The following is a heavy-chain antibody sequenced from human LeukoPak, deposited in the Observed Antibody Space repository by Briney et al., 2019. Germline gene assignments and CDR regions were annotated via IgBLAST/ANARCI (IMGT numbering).Heavy chain of an antibody. J-gene: IGHJ4*02. D-gene: IGHD5-18*01. CDR3: AKPLDTAMVWGIGIDY. V-gene: IGHV3-23*01. CDR2: ISGSGGST. Sequence: GSLRLSCAASGFTFSSYAMSWVRQAPGKGQEWVSAISGSGGSTYYADSVKGRFTISRDNSKNTLYLQMSSLRAEDTAIFYCAKPLDTAMVWGIGIDYWGQGTLVTVSS. CDR1: GFTFSSYA.